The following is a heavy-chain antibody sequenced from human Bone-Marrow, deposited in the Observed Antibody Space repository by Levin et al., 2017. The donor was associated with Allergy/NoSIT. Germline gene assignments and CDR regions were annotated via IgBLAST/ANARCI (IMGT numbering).Heavy chain of an antibody. D-gene: IGHD5-12*01. CDR3: AKNLVGGYDYVSDDY. J-gene: IGHJ4*02. Sequence: QAGGSLRLSCAASGFTFTSYAMSWVRQAPGKGLEWVSAISASGDDTYYTDSVKGRFAISRDNSKNTLFLEMNSLRVEDTAVYYCAKNLVGGYDYVSDDYWGQGTLVTVSS. CDR2: ISASGDDT. CDR1: GFTFTSYA. V-gene: IGHV3-23*01.